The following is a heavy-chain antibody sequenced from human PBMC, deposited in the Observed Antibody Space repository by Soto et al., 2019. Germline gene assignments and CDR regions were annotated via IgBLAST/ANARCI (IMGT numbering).Heavy chain of an antibody. J-gene: IGHJ4*02. CDR1: DGSMGSRSYY. D-gene: IGHD2-15*01. V-gene: IGHV4-39*01. Sequence: SETLSLTCSVSDGSMGSRSYYWGWMRQPPGKGLEWIASISYIGSTYHNPSLKSRVTISIDMSKNQFSLNLRSVTAADTAVYYCARHTPAISISDHWGQGTLVTVSS. CDR2: ISYIGST. CDR3: ARHTPAISISDH.